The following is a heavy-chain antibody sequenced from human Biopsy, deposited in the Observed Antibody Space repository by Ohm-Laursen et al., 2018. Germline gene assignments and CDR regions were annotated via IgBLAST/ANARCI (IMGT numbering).Heavy chain of an antibody. Sequence: SVKVSCKASGYSFTKYYINWVRQAPGQGLEWMGIINPTGGTTSYAEKFQGRVTLTRDTSTGTVYLELNSLIYEDTALYHCARDETGSSVFGPYYYGMDVWGQGTTVTVSS. J-gene: IGHJ6*02. D-gene: IGHD3-9*01. CDR1: GYSFTKYY. V-gene: IGHV1-46*01. CDR2: INPTGGTT. CDR3: ARDETGSSVFGPYYYGMDV.